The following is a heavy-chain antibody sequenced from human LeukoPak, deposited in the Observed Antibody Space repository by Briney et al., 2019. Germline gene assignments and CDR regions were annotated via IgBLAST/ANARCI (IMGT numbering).Heavy chain of an antibody. J-gene: IGHJ1*01. CDR3: AREMDAHPRIVV. CDR1: GGSISSDGYR. CDR2: INYSGST. D-gene: IGHD2-21*01. V-gene: IGHV4-31*11. Sequence: LSLTCAVSGGSISSDGYRWTWIRHYPGKGMGWIGYINYSGSTYYNPSLKSRVIISVDTSKNQFSLNLNSVTAADTAVYYCAREMDAHPRIVVWGQGTLVTVSS.